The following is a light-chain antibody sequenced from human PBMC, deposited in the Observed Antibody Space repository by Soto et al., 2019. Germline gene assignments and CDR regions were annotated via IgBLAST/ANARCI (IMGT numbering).Light chain of an antibody. Sequence: SYELTQPPSLSVAPGQTATITCGGDDIRTRSVHWYHQKPGQAPVLVVYDDSDSVIPERCSGSNSGNTATLTIGRAEAGDEADYYCQVWDFVTDHAVFGGGTQLTVL. CDR1: DIRTRS. V-gene: IGLV3-21*02. CDR2: DDS. J-gene: IGLJ2*01. CDR3: QVWDFVTDHAV.